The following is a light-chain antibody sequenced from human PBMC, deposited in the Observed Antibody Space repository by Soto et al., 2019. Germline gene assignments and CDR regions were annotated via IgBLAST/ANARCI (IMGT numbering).Light chain of an antibody. CDR2: GAS. V-gene: IGKV3-20*01. J-gene: IGKJ1*01. CDR3: PQYGSSSWT. Sequence: EIVLTQSPGTLSLSPGERATLSCRASQSVSSIYLAWYQHKPGQAPRLLIYGASSRATGIPDRFSGSGSGTDFTLTIRRLEPEDFAVYYCPQYGSSSWTFGRGTTVEIK. CDR1: QSVSSIY.